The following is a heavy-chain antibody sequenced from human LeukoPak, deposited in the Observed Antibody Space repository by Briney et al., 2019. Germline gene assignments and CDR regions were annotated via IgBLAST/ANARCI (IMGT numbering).Heavy chain of an antibody. J-gene: IGHJ4*02. V-gene: IGHV3-53*01. CDR1: GLTVSSSC. D-gene: IGHD4-17*01. CDR3: ATRPPGDYPYFDF. Sequence: GGSLRLSCAVSGLTVSSSCMTWVRQAPGKGLEWVSLIYSAGFTYYAESVKGRFTISRDNPKNTLYLQMNSLRAEDTVVYFCATRPPGDYPYFDFWGQGSLVTVSS. CDR2: IYSAGFT.